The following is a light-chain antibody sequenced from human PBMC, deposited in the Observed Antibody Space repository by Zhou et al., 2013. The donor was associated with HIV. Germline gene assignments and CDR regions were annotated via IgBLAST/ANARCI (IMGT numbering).Light chain of an antibody. CDR1: QGIDNW. Sequence: DIQMTQSPSSVSASVGERVIITCRASQGIDNWLAWYQQRPDRAPKSLIFAASNLESGVPSRFSGRGSGTDFTLTISSLQPEDFATYYCQQSYSTPLTFGGGTKVEI. V-gene: IGKV1D-16*01. CDR2: AAS. J-gene: IGKJ4*01. CDR3: QQSYSTPLT.